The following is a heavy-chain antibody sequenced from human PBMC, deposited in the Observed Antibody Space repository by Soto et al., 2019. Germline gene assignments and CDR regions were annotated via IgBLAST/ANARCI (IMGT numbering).Heavy chain of an antibody. CDR2: IYYSGST. CDR1: GGSISSYY. V-gene: IGHV4-59*12. D-gene: IGHD2-2*01. J-gene: IGHJ6*02. Sequence: SLTCTVSGGSISSYYWSWIRQPPGKGLEWIGYIYYSGSTNYSPSLKSRFTISRDNSKNTLYLQMNSLRAEDTAVYYCARDPPRVPAAIYYYYYGMDVWGQGTTVTVSS. CDR3: ARDPPRVPAAIYYYYYGMDV.